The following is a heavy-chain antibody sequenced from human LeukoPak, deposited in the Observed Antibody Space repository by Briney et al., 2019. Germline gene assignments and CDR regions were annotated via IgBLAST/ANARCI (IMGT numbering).Heavy chain of an antibody. J-gene: IGHJ4*02. CDR3: ARILAYCGGDCYQY. CDR2: IIPIFGTA. V-gene: IGHV1-69*05. D-gene: IGHD2-21*02. Sequence: ASVRVSCKASGGTFSSYAISWVRQAPGQGLEWMGRIIPIFGTANYAQKFQGRVTITTDESTSTAYMELSSLRSEDTAVYYCARILAYCGGDCYQYWGQGTLVTVSS. CDR1: GGTFSSYA.